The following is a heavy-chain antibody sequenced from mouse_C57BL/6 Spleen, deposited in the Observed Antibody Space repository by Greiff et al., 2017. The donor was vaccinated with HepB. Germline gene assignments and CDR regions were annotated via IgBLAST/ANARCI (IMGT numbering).Heavy chain of an antibody. J-gene: IGHJ3*01. CDR3: ARASNYEGDWFAY. CDR1: GFTFSSYA. CDR2: ISDGGSYT. Sequence: ESGGGLVKPGGSLKLSCAASGFTFSSYAMSWVRQTPEKRLEWVATISDGGSYTYYPDNVKGRFTISRDNAKNNLYLQMSHLKSEDTAMYYCARASNYEGDWFAYWGQGTLVTVSA. D-gene: IGHD2-5*01. V-gene: IGHV5-4*01.